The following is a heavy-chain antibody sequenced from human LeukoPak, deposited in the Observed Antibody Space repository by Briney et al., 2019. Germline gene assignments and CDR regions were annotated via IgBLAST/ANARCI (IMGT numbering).Heavy chain of an antibody. J-gene: IGHJ4*02. Sequence: EASVKVSCKASGYTFTSYDINWVLQATGQGLEWMGWMNPNSGNTGYAQKFQGRVTITRNTSISTAYMELSSLRSEDTAVYYCARVHYYGSGSHDYWGQGTLVTVSS. CDR2: MNPNSGNT. D-gene: IGHD3-10*01. CDR3: ARVHYYGSGSHDY. V-gene: IGHV1-8*03. CDR1: GYTFTSYD.